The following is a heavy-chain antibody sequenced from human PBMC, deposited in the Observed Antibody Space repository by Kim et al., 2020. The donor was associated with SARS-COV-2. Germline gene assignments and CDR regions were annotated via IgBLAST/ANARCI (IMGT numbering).Heavy chain of an antibody. CDR2: ISAYNGNT. V-gene: IGHV1-18*01. CDR3: AREVMVRGVKSWFDP. Sequence: ASVKVSCKASGYTFTSYGISWVRQAPGQGLEWMGWISAYNGNTNYAQKLHGRVTMTTDTSTSTAYMELRSLRSDDTAVYYCAREVMVRGVKSWFDPWGKGTLVTVSS. CDR1: GYTFTSYG. D-gene: IGHD3-10*01. J-gene: IGHJ5*02.